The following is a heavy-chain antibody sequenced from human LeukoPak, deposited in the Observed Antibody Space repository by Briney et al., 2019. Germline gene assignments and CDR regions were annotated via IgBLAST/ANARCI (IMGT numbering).Heavy chain of an antibody. Sequence: GGSLRLSCAASGFTFSSYWMSWVRQAPGKGLEWVANIKQDGSEKYYVDSVKGRFTISRDNAKNSLYLQMNSLRAEDTAVYYCARDRLWGYSNYAKFDYWGQGTLVTVSS. CDR1: GFTFSSYW. J-gene: IGHJ4*02. CDR3: ARDRLWGYSNYAKFDY. CDR2: IKQDGSEK. V-gene: IGHV3-7*01. D-gene: IGHD4-11*01.